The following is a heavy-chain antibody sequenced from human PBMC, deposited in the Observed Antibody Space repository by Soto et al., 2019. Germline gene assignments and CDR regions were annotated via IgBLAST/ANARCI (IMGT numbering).Heavy chain of an antibody. J-gene: IGHJ4*02. CDR3: ARDHGISIMITFGGVIAPLARPDY. D-gene: IGHD3-16*02. CDR2: ISSSSSTI. Sequence: EVQLVESGGGLVQPGGSLRLSCAASGFTFSSYSMNWVRQAPGKGLEWVSYISSSSSTIYYADSVKGRFTISRDNAKNSLYLQMNSLRAEDTAVYYCARDHGISIMITFGGVIAPLARPDYLGQGTLVTVSS. V-gene: IGHV3-48*01. CDR1: GFTFSSYS.